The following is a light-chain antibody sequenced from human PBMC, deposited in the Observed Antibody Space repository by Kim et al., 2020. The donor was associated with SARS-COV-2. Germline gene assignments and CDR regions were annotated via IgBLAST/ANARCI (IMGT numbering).Light chain of an antibody. V-gene: IGLV3-1*01. CDR3: QAWDSSTVV. CDR2: QDS. CDR1: KLGDKG. J-gene: IGLJ2*01. Sequence: SYELTQPPSVSVSPGRTASITCSGDKLGDKGACWYKQKAGQSPVLVMYQDSKRPSGIPERFSGSNSGNTATLTISGTQAMDEADYYCQAWDSSTVVFGGGTQLTVL.